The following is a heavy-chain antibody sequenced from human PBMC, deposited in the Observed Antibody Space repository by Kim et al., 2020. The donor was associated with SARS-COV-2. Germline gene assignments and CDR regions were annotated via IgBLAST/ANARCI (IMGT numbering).Heavy chain of an antibody. CDR3: MKGGWGWIWDH. CDR1: GFTFTGYA. D-gene: IGHD2-2*03. Sequence: GGSLRLSCTTSGFTFTGYAMSWVRQAPGKGLEWVSSIDGSDGTTYYVDSMKGRFTISRDNSKNTLYLQMNSLRADDTAVYYCMKGGWGWIWDHWGQGTRVTVSS. CDR2: IDGSDGTT. V-gene: IGHV3-23*01. J-gene: IGHJ4*02.